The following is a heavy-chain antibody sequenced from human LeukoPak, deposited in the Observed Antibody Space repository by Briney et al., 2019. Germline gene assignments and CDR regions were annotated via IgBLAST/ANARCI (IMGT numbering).Heavy chain of an antibody. CDR3: ARGMAGRNYYYYVDV. Sequence: GASVKVSCKASGYTFTAYYVHWVRQAPGQGLEWMGWINPDSGGTNSAQNFQGRVTMTGDTSVSTAYMELSGLRSDDSAIYYCARGMAGRNYYYYVDVWGKGTTVIVSS. CDR2: INPDSGGT. CDR1: GYTFTAYY. V-gene: IGHV1-2*02. J-gene: IGHJ6*03. D-gene: IGHD5-24*01.